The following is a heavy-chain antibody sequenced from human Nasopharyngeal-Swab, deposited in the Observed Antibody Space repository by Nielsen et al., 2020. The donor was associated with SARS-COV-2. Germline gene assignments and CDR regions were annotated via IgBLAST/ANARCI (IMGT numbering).Heavy chain of an antibody. V-gene: IGHV3-23*01. CDR3: ANEEAPNDY. CDR1: GFSFRDHA. CDR2: ISIRGVTT. J-gene: IGHJ4*02. Sequence: GESLKISCEVSGFSFRDHAMSWVRQAPGKGLEWVSGISIRGVTTYYADSVKGRFTISRDNSKSTVYLDMNSLRAEDTAVYYCANEEAPNDYWGQGTLVTVSS.